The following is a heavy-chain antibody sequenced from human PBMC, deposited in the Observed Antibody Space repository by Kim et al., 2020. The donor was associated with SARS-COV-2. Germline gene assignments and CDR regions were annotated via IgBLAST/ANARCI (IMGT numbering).Heavy chain of an antibody. D-gene: IGHD2-15*01. V-gene: IGHV5-51*01. Sequence: FQGQVTISADKSISTAYLQWSSLKASDTAMYYCARHCSGGSCYHDAFDIWGQGTMVTVSS. J-gene: IGHJ3*02. CDR3: ARHCSGGSCYHDAFDI.